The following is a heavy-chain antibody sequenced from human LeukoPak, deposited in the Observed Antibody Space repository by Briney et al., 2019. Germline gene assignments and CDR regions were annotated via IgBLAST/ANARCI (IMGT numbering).Heavy chain of an antibody. Sequence: SETLSLTCAVSDYSISSGYYWGWIRQPPGKGLEWIGSIYHSGSTDYNLSLKSRVTISIDTSKNQFSLKLSSVTAADTAVYYCAIVTVAGTDYYMDVWGKGTTVTVSS. V-gene: IGHV4-38-2*01. CDR1: DYSISSGYY. J-gene: IGHJ6*03. CDR3: AIVTVAGTDYYMDV. D-gene: IGHD6-19*01. CDR2: IYHSGST.